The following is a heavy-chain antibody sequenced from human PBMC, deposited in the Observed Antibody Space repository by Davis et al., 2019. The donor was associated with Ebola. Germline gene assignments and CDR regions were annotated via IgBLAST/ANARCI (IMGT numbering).Heavy chain of an antibody. CDR3: ARAVGATCWFDP. D-gene: IGHD1-26*01. CDR2: IHYSGST. V-gene: IGHV4-59*12. J-gene: IGHJ5*02. CDR1: GCSISSYY. Sequence: SETLSLTCTVSGCSISSYYWSWIRQPPGKGLEWIGYIHYSGSTNYNQSLKSRVTIPVDTSKNQFSLKLSSVTAADTAVYYCARAVGATCWFDPWGQGTLVTVSS.